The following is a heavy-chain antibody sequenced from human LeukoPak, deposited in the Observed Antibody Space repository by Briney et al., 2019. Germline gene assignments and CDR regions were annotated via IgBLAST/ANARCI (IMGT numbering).Heavy chain of an antibody. CDR3: ARDRAPLSSSSGHFYFDS. V-gene: IGHV1-2*02. CDR1: GYTFTAYY. CDR2: INPNTGDT. D-gene: IGHD6-19*01. J-gene: IGHJ4*02. Sequence: GASVKVSCKTSGYTFTAYYLNWVRQAPGQGLEWMGWINPNTGDTSYAQKFQVRVTMTRDTSISTAYMELSRLRSDDTAVYYCARDRAPLSSSSGHFYFDSWGQGTLVTVSS.